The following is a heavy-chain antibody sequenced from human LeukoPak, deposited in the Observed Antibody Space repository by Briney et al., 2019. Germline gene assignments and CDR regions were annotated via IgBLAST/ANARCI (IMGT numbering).Heavy chain of an antibody. J-gene: IGHJ6*03. CDR1: GFTFSSYS. V-gene: IGHV3-21*01. CDR2: ISSSSSYI. CDR3: AKGGEQLAPFYYYYYMDV. Sequence: PGGSLRLSCAASGFTFSSYSMNWVRQAPGKGLEWVSSISSSSSYIYYADSVKGRFTISRDNSKNTLYLQMNSLRAEDTAVYYCAKGGEQLAPFYYYYYMDVWGKGTTVTVSS. D-gene: IGHD6-6*01.